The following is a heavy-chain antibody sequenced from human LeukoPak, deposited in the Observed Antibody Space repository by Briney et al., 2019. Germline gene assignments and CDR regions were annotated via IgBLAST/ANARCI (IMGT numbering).Heavy chain of an antibody. D-gene: IGHD3-10*01. CDR1: GFTFRYAS. CDR2: IKSKTDGGTT. Sequence: GGSLILSCAASGFTFRYASMNWVRQAPGKGLEWVGRIKSKTDGGTTDYAAPVKDRFTISRDDSINTLYLQMNSLRAEDTAVYYCARKLWFGEKPFDYWGQGTLVTVSS. V-gene: IGHV3-15*01. CDR3: ARKLWFGEKPFDY. J-gene: IGHJ4*02.